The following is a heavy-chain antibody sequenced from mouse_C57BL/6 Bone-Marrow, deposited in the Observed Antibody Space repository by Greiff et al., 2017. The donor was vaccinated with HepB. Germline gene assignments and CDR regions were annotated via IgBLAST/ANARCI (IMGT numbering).Heavy chain of an antibody. CDR3: ARKNYSNYVSWFAY. J-gene: IGHJ3*01. CDR2: INPNNGGT. CDR1: GYTFTDYY. D-gene: IGHD2-5*01. V-gene: IGHV1-26*01. Sequence: VQLQQSGPELVKPGASVKISCKASGYTFTDYYMNWVKQSHGKSLEWIGDINPNNGGTSYNQKFKGKATLTVDKSSSTAYMELRSLTSEDSAVYYCARKNYSNYVSWFAYWGQGTLVTVSA.